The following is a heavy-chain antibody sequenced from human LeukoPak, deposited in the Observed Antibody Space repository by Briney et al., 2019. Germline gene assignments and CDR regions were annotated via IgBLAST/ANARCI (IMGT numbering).Heavy chain of an antibody. Sequence: SETLSLTCTVSGGSISSGDYYWSWIRQPPGRGLEWIGYIYYSGSTYYNPSLKSRVTISVDTSKNQFSLKLSSVTAADTAVYYCARGFGIPWFDPWGQGTLVTVSS. CDR1: GGSISSGDYY. CDR3: ARGFGIPWFDP. J-gene: IGHJ5*02. V-gene: IGHV4-30-4*01. D-gene: IGHD2-21*01. CDR2: IYYSGST.